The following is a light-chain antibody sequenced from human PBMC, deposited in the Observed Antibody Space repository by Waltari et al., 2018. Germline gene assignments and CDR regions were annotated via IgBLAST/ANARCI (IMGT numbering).Light chain of an antibody. V-gene: IGKV3-15*01. CDR2: GAS. J-gene: IGKJ1*01. CDR1: QSVSSN. CDR3: QQYNNWPPWT. Sequence: EIVMTQSPATLSVSPGERATLSCRASQSVSSNFAWYQQKPGQAPRLLIYGASTRATGIPARFSGSESGTECTLTISSLQSEDFAVYYCQQYNNWPPWTFGQGTKVEIK.